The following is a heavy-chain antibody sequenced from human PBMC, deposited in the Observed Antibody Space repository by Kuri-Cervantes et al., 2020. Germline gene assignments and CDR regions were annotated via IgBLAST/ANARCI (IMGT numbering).Heavy chain of an antibody. Sequence: SETLSLTCTVSGGSISSSSYYWGWIRQPPGKGLEWIGSIYYSGSTYYNPSIKSRVTISVDTSKNQFSLKLSSVTAADTAVYYCARPLGYCSSTSCSWGWFDPWGQGTLVTVSS. CDR1: GGSISSSSYY. J-gene: IGHJ5*02. V-gene: IGHV4-39*01. CDR2: IYYSGST. D-gene: IGHD2-2*01. CDR3: ARPLGYCSSTSCSWGWFDP.